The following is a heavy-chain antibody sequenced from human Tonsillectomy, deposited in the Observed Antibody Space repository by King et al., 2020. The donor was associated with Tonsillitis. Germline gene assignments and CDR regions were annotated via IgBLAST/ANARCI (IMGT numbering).Heavy chain of an antibody. CDR3: ARALEDYGMDV. CDR1: GFTFSSYS. Sequence: VQLVESGGGLVKPGGSLRLSCAASGFTFSSYSMNWVRQSPGKGLEWVASISSSSIYLYYAASVKGRFTISRENAKNSLYLQMNSLRAEDTAVYYCARALEDYGMDVWGQGTTVTVSS. J-gene: IGHJ6*02. V-gene: IGHV3-21*01. CDR2: ISSSSIYL. D-gene: IGHD3-3*01.